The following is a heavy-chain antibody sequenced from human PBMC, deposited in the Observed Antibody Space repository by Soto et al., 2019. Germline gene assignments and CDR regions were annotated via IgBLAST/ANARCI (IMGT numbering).Heavy chain of an antibody. Sequence: QVQLQQWGAGLLKPSETLSLTCAVYGGSFSGYYWSWIRQPPGKGLKWIGEINHSGSTNYNPSLKSRVTISVDTSKNQFSLKLSSVTAADTAVYYCAIITLPYYYDSSGYLQPFWGQGTLVTVSS. J-gene: IGHJ4*02. CDR1: GGSFSGYY. CDR3: AIITLPYYYDSSGYLQPF. V-gene: IGHV4-34*01. D-gene: IGHD3-22*01. CDR2: INHSGST.